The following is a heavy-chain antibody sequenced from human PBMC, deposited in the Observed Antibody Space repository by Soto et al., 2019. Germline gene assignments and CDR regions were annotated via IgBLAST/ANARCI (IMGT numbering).Heavy chain of an antibody. D-gene: IGHD3-22*01. Sequence: GSLRLSCAASGFTFSSYWMSWVRQAPGKGLEWVSAISGSGGSTYYADSVKGRFTISRDNSKNTLYLQMNSLRAEDTAVYYCAKSYYYDSSGYYWAYWGQGTLVTVSS. CDR2: ISGSGGST. CDR3: AKSYYYDSSGYYWAY. J-gene: IGHJ4*02. V-gene: IGHV3-23*01. CDR1: GFTFSSYW.